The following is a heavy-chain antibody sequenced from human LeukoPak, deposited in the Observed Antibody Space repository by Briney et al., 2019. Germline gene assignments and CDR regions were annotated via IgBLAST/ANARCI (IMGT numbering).Heavy chain of an antibody. CDR2: ISSGATTT. CDR1: GFTFSDYY. CDR3: AFYYYGTTGYFDF. D-gene: IGHD3-22*01. J-gene: IGHJ4*02. Sequence: SGGSLRLSCAASGFTFSDYYMSWIRQAPGKGLEWVSTISSGATTTYYADSVKGRFSVSRDNSKNTLHLQANSLRVEDTAVYYCAFYYYGTTGYFDFWGQGTLVTVSS. V-gene: IGHV3-23*01.